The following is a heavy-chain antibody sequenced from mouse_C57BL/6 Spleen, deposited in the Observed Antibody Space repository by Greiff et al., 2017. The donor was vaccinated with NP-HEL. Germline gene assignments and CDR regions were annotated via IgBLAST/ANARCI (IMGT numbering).Heavy chain of an antibody. CDR1: GYAFSSYW. J-gene: IGHJ4*01. V-gene: IGHV1-80*01. CDR2: IYPGDGDT. Sequence: QVQLQQSGAELVKPGASVKISCKASGYAFSSYWMNWVKQRPGKGLAWIGQIYPGDGDTNYNGKFKGKATLTADKSSSKAYMQLSSLTSEDSAVYFCARYYYGSSYGGMDYWGQGTSVTVSS. CDR3: ARYYYGSSYGGMDY. D-gene: IGHD1-1*01.